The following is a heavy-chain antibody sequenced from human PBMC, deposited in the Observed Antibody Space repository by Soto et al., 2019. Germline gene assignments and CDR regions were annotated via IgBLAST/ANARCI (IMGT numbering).Heavy chain of an antibody. J-gene: IGHJ6*03. Sequence: EVQLVESGGGLVQPGGSLRLSCAASGFTFSNYWMYWVRQAPGKGLEWVSRINSDGSVSSHADSVQGRLTISRDNVKNTLYLHMDSLRAADTAVYYCARGDCVGGTCYSLAGSFYYYMDVWGKGTTVTVFS. D-gene: IGHD2-15*01. CDR1: GFTFSNYW. V-gene: IGHV3-74*02. CDR3: ARGDCVGGTCYSLAGSFYYYMDV. CDR2: INSDGSVS.